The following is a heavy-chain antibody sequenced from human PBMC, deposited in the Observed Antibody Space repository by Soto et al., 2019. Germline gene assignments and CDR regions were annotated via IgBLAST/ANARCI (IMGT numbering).Heavy chain of an antibody. CDR1: GYTFTSYD. CDR3: AAQDCSGGSCYSNLFDP. Sequence: GASVKVSCKASGYTFTSYDINWVRQATGQGLEWMGWMNPNSGNTGYAQKFQGRVTMTRNTSISTAYMELSSLRSEDTAVYYCAAQDCSGGSCYSNLFDPWGQGTLVTVSS. V-gene: IGHV1-8*01. CDR2: MNPNSGNT. J-gene: IGHJ5*02. D-gene: IGHD2-15*01.